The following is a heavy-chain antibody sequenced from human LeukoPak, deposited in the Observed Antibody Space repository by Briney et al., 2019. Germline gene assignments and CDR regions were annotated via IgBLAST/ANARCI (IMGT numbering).Heavy chain of an antibody. Sequence: GGSLRLSCAASGFTLSFYSMNWVRQAPGKGLEWVSYISSGSSTTYYADSVKGRFTISRDNAKNSLYLQMNSLRAEDTAVYYCARDIIATPPGYWGQGTLVTVSS. CDR3: ARDIIATPPGY. CDR1: GFTLSFYS. J-gene: IGHJ4*02. D-gene: IGHD6-6*01. CDR2: ISSGSSTT. V-gene: IGHV3-48*01.